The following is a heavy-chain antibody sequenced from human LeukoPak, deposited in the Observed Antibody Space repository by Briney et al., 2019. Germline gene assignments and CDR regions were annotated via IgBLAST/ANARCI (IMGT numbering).Heavy chain of an antibody. Sequence: MSGGSLRLSCAPSGFTFTDYSMSWVRQAPGKGLEWVASISTVSTYTFYGDSVKGRFTISRDNAKNSLYLQMSSLRAEDTAVYYCAQTSGYWGQGTLVTVSS. J-gene: IGHJ4*02. CDR3: AQTSGY. CDR2: ISTVSTYT. CDR1: GFTFTDYS. V-gene: IGHV3-21*01.